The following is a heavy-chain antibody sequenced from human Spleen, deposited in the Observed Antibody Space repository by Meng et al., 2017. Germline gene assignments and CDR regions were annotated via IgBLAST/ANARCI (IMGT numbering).Heavy chain of an antibody. CDR1: GFTFSSYS. Sequence: EVQLVESGGGLVKPGGSLRLSCAASGFTFSSYSMHWVRQAPGKGLEWVSSISSSSDYADSVKGRFTISRDNAKNSQYLQMNSLRAEDTAMYYCARGRVVVAATPSDYWGQGTLVTVSS. V-gene: IGHV3-21*01. D-gene: IGHD2-15*01. CDR2: ISSSS. CDR3: ARGRVVVAATPSDY. J-gene: IGHJ4*02.